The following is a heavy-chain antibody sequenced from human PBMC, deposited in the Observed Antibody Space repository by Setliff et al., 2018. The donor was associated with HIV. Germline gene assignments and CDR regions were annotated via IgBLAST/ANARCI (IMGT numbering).Heavy chain of an antibody. J-gene: IGHJ3*02. D-gene: IGHD3-9*01. Sequence: SETLSLTCTVSGGSISSYYWSWIRQPPGKGLEWIGYIYYSGSSKNTPSLKSRVTISVDTPKNEFSLKLSSMTAADTAVYYCARYKCINFACVGFDIWGQGTVVTVSS. CDR2: IYYSGSS. V-gene: IGHV4-59*01. CDR1: GGSISSYY. CDR3: ARYKCINFACVGFDI.